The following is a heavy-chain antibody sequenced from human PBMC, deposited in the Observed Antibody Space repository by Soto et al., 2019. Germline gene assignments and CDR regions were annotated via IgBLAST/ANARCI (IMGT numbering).Heavy chain of an antibody. CDR3: ARGWGSKWYYFDS. D-gene: IGHD3-16*01. V-gene: IGHV4-59*01. CDR1: GVSSTSFY. CDR2: IFDNGDV. J-gene: IGHJ4*02. Sequence: PSETLSLTGTVSGVSSTSFYWSWIRQSPGKGLEWIGYIFDNGDVKYNPSLMSRLTMSIDMSKNEFSLRLKSVTAADTAMYYCARGWGSKWYYFDSWGEGTLVTSPQ.